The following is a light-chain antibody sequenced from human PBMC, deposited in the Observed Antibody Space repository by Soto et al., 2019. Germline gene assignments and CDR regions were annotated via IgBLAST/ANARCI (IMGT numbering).Light chain of an antibody. CDR2: GAS. CDR3: QQYDSSPRT. CDR1: QSVSSRS. J-gene: IGKJ1*01. Sequence: TQSPATLSLSPGERAALSCMSSQSVSSRSLAWYQQKPGQAPRLPISGASRRAADIPDRFSGSGSGTDFTLTINRLEPEDFAVYYCQQYDSSPRTFGQGTKVDIK. V-gene: IGKV3-20*01.